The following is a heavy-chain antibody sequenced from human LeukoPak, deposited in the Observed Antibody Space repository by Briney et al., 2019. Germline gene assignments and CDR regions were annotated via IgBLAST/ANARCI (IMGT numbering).Heavy chain of an antibody. CDR3: ARDVEGGTFDI. D-gene: IGHD3-16*01. CDR1: GFTFSRFW. J-gene: IGHJ3*02. V-gene: IGHV3-7*05. CDR2: VDQSGGRN. Sequence: GRTLRLSCAASGFTFSRFWMNWVRQAPARGLEGVANVDQSGGRNNYVDSVKRRFTISRDNAKNSLFLEMSSLRADDTAVYFCARDVEGGTFDIWGQGTTVTVSS.